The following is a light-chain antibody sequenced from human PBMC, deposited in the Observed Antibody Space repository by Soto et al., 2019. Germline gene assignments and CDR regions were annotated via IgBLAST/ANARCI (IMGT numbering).Light chain of an antibody. V-gene: IGLV2-14*01. CDR3: SSYTSSSTPFYV. Sequence: QSALTQPASVSGSPGQSITISCTGTSSDVGGYNYVSWYQQHPGKAPKLMIYDVSNRPSGVSNRFSGSKSRNTASLTISGLQAEDEAGYYCSSYTSSSTPFYVFGTGTKVTVL. J-gene: IGLJ1*01. CDR1: SSDVGGYNY. CDR2: DVS.